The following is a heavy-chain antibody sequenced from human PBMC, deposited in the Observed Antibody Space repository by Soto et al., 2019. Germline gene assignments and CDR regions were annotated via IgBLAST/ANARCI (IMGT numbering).Heavy chain of an antibody. CDR3: ARDRSYYDILTGYYTAATAFDI. V-gene: IGHV4-59*01. CDR2: IYYSGST. D-gene: IGHD3-9*01. J-gene: IGHJ3*02. Sequence: SETLSLTCTVSGGSISSYYWSWIRQPPWKGLEWIGYIYYSGSTNYNPSLKSRVTISVDTSKNQFSLKLSSVTAADTAVYYCARDRSYYDILTGYYTAATAFDIWGQGTMLTVS. CDR1: GGSISSYY.